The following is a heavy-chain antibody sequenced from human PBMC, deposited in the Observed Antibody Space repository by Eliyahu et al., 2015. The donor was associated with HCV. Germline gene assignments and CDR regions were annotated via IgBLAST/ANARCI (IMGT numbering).Heavy chain of an antibody. J-gene: IGHJ6*02. CDR3: ARDRLYSSGGGGMNV. D-gene: IGHD6-19*01. CDR1: GXSXGGVY. Sequence: QVRLQESGPGLVRSSGTLSLTXSVSGXSXGGVYWSXIRQPPGKGLEXIXYINTHESTNYNPXLKSRVSISIDTSKKQFSLTLRSVTAADTATYYCARDRLYSSGGGGMNVWGQGTTVTVSS. CDR2: INTHEST. V-gene: IGHV4-59*01.